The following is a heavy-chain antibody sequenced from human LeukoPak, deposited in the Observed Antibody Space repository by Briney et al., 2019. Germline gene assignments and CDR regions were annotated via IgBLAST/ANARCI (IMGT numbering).Heavy chain of an antibody. V-gene: IGHV3-64D*09. CDR2: ISNNGGSS. D-gene: IGHD1-1*01. CDR3: VKITSVTGGDC. CDR1: GFTFSAYA. J-gene: IGHJ4*02. Sequence: GGALRLSCSASGFTFSAYAMYWVRQAPGKGVAYVSGISNNGGSSFYADSVKGRFTISRDNSKNTLYLQMSSLRAEDTAVYYCVKITSVTGGDCWGQGTRLTVS.